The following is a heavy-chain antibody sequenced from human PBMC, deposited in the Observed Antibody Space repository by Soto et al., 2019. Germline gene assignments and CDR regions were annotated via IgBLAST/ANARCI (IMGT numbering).Heavy chain of an antibody. D-gene: IGHD4-4*01. V-gene: IGHV4-30-2*01. Sequence: SETLSLTCAVSGGSISSGGYSWSWIRQPPGKGLEWIGYIYHSGSTYYNPSLKSRVTISVDRSKNQFSLKLSSVTAADTAVYYCARGNTVKREYYFDYWGKGTLVTVSS. J-gene: IGHJ4*02. CDR3: ARGNTVKREYYFDY. CDR2: IYHSGST. CDR1: GGSISSGGYS.